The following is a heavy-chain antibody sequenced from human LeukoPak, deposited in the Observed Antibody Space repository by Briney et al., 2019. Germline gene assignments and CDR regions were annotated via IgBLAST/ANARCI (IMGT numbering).Heavy chain of an antibody. J-gene: IGHJ3*02. CDR1: GGTFSSYA. V-gene: IGHV1-69*06. D-gene: IGHD5-12*01. CDR2: IIPIFGTA. CDR3: ARSNVYWWLRWAADAFDI. Sequence: GASVKVSCKASGGTFSSYAISWVRQAPGQGLEWMGGIIPIFGTANYAQKFQGRVTITADKSTSTAYMELSSLRSEDTAVYYCARSNVYWWLRWAADAFDIWGQGTMVTVSS.